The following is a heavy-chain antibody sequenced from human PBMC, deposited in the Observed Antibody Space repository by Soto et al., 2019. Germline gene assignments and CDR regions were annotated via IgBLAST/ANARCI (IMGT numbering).Heavy chain of an antibody. V-gene: IGHV3-23*01. CDR2: FSSGSSDT. CDR1: GFPFGPIG. J-gene: IGHJ4*02. D-gene: IGHD2-15*01. Sequence: EVQLLESGGGLVQAGGPLSLPCPPPGFPFGPIGMSWVPQAPGKGLEWVASFSSGSSDTHYADSLKGRFAISRDNSKNTLYLQMNSLRVEDTALYYCAGHGGYSYLGQGTLVTVSS. CDR3: AGHGGYSY.